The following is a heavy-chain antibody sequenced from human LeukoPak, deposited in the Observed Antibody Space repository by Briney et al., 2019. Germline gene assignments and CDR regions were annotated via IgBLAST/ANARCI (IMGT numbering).Heavy chain of an antibody. V-gene: IGHV3-7*01. D-gene: IGHD2/OR15-2a*01. J-gene: IGHJ4*02. CDR3: SSQPAVLDLDC. CDR1: GFACYW. CDR2: IKTDGSGK. Sequence: PGGSLRLSCAASGFACYWMTWIHQAPGKGLEWVANIKTDGSGKNYVDSVKGRFTISRDNAKNSLYLQMRGLRDEDTDVYYCSSQPAVLDLDCWGQGALVTVSS.